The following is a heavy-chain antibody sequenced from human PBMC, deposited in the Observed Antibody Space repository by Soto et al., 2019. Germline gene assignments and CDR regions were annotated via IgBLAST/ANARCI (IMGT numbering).Heavy chain of an antibody. J-gene: IGHJ4*01. CDR3: TTDSYITVTPVCLDY. Sequence: PGGSLRLSCAASGFTLSNSWINCVRQAPGKGLEWVGRVKSKTHGGTTDFAASVKGRFAISRDDSISMAFMRMNSLKIEDTAVYYCTTDSYITVTPVCLDYRGHGTLVTVSS. CDR2: VKSKTHGGTT. V-gene: IGHV3-15*07. CDR1: GFTLSNSW. D-gene: IGHD4-4*01.